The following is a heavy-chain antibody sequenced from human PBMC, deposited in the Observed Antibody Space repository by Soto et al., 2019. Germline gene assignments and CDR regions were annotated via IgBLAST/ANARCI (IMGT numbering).Heavy chain of an antibody. J-gene: IGHJ3*02. CDR3: ARGTPSQAFDI. CDR1: GGTFSTYN. V-gene: IGHV1-69*02. Sequence: VASVKVSCKASGGTFSTYNINWVRQAPGQGLEWMGRIIPMIGIENYAQKFQGRVTITADKSTSTAYMELSSLRSEDTAVYYCARGTPSQAFDIWGQGTMVTVSS. CDR2: IIPMIGIE.